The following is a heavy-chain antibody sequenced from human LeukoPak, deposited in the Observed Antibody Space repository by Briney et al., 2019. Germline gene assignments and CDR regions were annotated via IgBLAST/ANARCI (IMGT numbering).Heavy chain of an antibody. CDR1: GYSISSGYY. J-gene: IGHJ3*02. CDR2: IYHSGST. V-gene: IGHV4-38-2*02. D-gene: IGHD2-15*01. CDR3: ATRANIVVVVAATEGAFDI. Sequence: PSETLSLTCTASGYSISSGYYWGWIRQPPGKGLEWIGSIYHSGSTYYNPSLKSRVTISVDTSKNQFSLKLGSVTAADTAVYYCATRANIVVVVAATEGAFDIWGQGTMVTVSS.